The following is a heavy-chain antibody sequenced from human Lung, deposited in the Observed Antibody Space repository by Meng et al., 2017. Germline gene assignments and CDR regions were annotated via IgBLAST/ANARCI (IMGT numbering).Heavy chain of an antibody. Sequence: QGQLHQWGAGLLKPSETLYLTCVVSGGSFSDYYWSWIRQPPGKGLEWIGEINHSGSTNYNPSLESRATISVDTSQNNLSLKLSSVTAADSAVYYCARGPTTMAHDFDYWGQGTLVTGSS. CDR3: ARGPTTMAHDFDY. V-gene: IGHV4-34*01. CDR1: GGSFSDYY. CDR2: INHSGST. J-gene: IGHJ4*02. D-gene: IGHD4-11*01.